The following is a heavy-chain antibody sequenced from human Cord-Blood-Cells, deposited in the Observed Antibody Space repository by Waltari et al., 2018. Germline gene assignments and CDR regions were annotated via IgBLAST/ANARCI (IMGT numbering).Heavy chain of an antibody. CDR3: AAGSYDILTGYYYYYGMDV. CDR1: GFPFTTSA. CDR2: IVVGSGNT. D-gene: IGHD3-9*01. Sequence: QMQLVQSGPEVKKPRTSVKVSCKASGFPFTTSAVHGVRQARCQRLEWIGWIVVGSGNTNYAQKVQERVTITRDMSTSTAYMELSSLRSEDTAVYYCAAGSYDILTGYYYYYGMDVWGQGTTVTVSS. J-gene: IGHJ6*02. V-gene: IGHV1-58*01.